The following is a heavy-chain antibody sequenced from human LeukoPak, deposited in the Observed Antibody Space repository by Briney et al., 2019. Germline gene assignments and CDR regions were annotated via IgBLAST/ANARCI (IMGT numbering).Heavy chain of an antibody. CDR1: ELTFGNYG. V-gene: IGHV3-23*01. J-gene: IGHJ4*02. CDR2: IGGGGYTT. D-gene: IGHD3-10*01. Sequence: GGSLRLSRVASELTFGNYGMNWVRQAPGKGLEWVSSIGGGGYTTYYADSVRGRFTISRDNSKNSMYLQMSSLRAEDTAIYYCAEVESSYCRIWGQGTLVTVSS. CDR3: AEVESSYCRI.